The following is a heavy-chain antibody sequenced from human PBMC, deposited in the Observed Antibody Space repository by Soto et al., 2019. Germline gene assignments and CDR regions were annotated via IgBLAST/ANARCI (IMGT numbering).Heavy chain of an antibody. CDR1: GFTFSTYG. CDR2: IWHDGSNK. Sequence: QVQLVESGGGVVQPGTSLRLSCAASGFTFSTYGMHWVRQAPGKGLEWVAVIWHDGSNKYYADSVKGRFTISRDNSKNTLYLQMNSLRAEDTAVYYCARAPRYYDSSGYYYVEGAFDIWGQGTMVTVSS. V-gene: IGHV3-33*01. CDR3: ARAPRYYDSSGYYYVEGAFDI. J-gene: IGHJ3*02. D-gene: IGHD3-22*01.